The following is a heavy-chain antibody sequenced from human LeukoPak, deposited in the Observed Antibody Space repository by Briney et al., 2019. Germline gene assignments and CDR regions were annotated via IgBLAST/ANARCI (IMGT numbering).Heavy chain of an antibody. Sequence: PGGSLRLSCTASGFTFSTYTTNWVRQAPGKGLEWVSSISSGSSFIYYADSVKGRFTISRDNTRNSLYLQMNSLRAEDTAVYYCARGPSGYHNTGGQGTLVTVSS. J-gene: IGHJ4*02. CDR3: ARGPSGYHNT. CDR2: ISSGSSFI. V-gene: IGHV3-21*01. CDR1: GFTFSTYT. D-gene: IGHD5-12*01.